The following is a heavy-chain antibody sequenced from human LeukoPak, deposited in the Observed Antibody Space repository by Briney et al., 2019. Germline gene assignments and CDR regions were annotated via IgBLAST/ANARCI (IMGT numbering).Heavy chain of an antibody. D-gene: IGHD6-19*01. V-gene: IGHV5-51*01. CDR1: GYSFTSYW. CDR3: ARAGDFGSGWFYNWFDP. J-gene: IGHJ5*02. CDR2: IYPGDSDT. Sequence: GESLQISCKGSGYSFTSYWIGWVRQMPGKGLEWMGIIYPGDSDTRYSPSFQGQVTISADKSISTAYLQWSSLKASDTAMYYCARAGDFGSGWFYNWFDPWGQGTLVTVSS.